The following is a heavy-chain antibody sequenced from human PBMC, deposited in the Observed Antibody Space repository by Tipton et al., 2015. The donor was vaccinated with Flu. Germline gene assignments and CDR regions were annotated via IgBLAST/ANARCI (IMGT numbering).Heavy chain of an antibody. CDR3: ARGPGNHYYYYGMDV. CDR1: GFTFSSYG. J-gene: IGHJ6*02. CDR2: IWYDGSNK. V-gene: IGHV3-33*01. Sequence: SLRLSCAASGFTFSSYGMHWDRQAPGKGLEWVAVIWYDGSNKYYADSVKGRFTISRDNSKNTPYLQMNSLRAEDTAVYYCARGPGNHYYYYGMDVWGQGTTVTVSS.